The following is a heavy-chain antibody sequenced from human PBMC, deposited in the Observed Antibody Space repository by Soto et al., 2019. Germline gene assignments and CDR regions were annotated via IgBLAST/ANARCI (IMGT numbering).Heavy chain of an antibody. V-gene: IGHV1-46*03. D-gene: IGHD6-13*01. CDR3: ARDKCSSWYRYYYYYGMDV. J-gene: IGHJ6*02. CDR1: GYTFTGYY. Sequence: GASVKVSCKASGYTFTGYYMHWVRQAPGQGLEWMGIINPSGGSTSYAQKFQGRATMTRDTSTSTVYMELSSLRSEDTAVYYCARDKCSSWYRYYYYYGMDVWGQGTTVTVSS. CDR2: INPSGGST.